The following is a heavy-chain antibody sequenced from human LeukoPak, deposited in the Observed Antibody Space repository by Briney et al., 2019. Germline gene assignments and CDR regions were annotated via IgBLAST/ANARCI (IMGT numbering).Heavy chain of an antibody. D-gene: IGHD3-22*01. V-gene: IGHV4-30-2*01. CDR2: IYHSGST. CDR3: ARGGPYDSIGSDY. Sequence: SQTLSLTCAVSGGSISSGGYSWSWIRQPPGKGLEWIGYIYHSGSTYYNPSLKSRVTISMDRSKNQFSLNLSSVTAADTAVYYCARGGPYDSIGSDYWGQGTLVTVSS. CDR1: GGSISSGGYS. J-gene: IGHJ4*02.